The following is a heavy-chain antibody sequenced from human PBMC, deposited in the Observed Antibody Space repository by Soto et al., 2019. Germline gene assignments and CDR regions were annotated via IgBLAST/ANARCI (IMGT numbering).Heavy chain of an antibody. CDR2: ISGYNGST. CDR1: GYTLISYA. Sequence: ASVKVSCKASGYTLISYAISWVRQAPGQGLEWMGWISGYNGSTNYAQKFQGRVTMTTDTSTSTAYMELRSLRSDDTAVYYCVRDQAVWTVNYPFFDHWGQGTLVTVSS. J-gene: IGHJ4*02. CDR3: VRDQAVWTVNYPFFDH. D-gene: IGHD3-9*01. V-gene: IGHV1-18*01.